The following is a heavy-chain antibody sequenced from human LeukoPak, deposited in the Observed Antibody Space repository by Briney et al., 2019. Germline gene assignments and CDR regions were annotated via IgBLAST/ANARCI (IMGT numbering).Heavy chain of an antibody. D-gene: IGHD5-18*01. Sequence: PSETLSLTCAVYGGSFSGYYWSWIRQPPGKGLEWIGEINHSGSTNYNPSPKSRVTISVDTSKNQFSLKLSSVTAADTAVYYCARFYTAPNYYYYGMDVWGQGTTVTVSS. CDR3: ARFYTAPNYYYYGMDV. CDR2: INHSGST. CDR1: GGSFSGYY. J-gene: IGHJ6*02. V-gene: IGHV4-34*01.